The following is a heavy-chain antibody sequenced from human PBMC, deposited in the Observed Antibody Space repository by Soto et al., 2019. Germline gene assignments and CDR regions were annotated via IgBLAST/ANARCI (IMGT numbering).Heavy chain of an antibody. CDR2: IRSKAYGGTT. J-gene: IGHJ3*02. Sequence: GGSLRLSCTASGFTFGDYAMSWFRQAPGKGLEWVGFIRSKAYGGTTEYAASVKGRFTISRDDSKSIAYLQMNSLKTEDTAVYYCTRAIPYGYCSSTSCKPGPDAFDIWGQGTMVTVSS. CDR3: TRAIPYGYCSSTSCKPGPDAFDI. D-gene: IGHD2-2*01. V-gene: IGHV3-49*03. CDR1: GFTFGDYA.